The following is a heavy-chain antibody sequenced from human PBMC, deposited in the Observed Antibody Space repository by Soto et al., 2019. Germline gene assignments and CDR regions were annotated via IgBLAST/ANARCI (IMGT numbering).Heavy chain of an antibody. CDR2: ISAYNGNT. CDR1: GYTFTSYG. Sequence: QVQLVQSGAEVKKPGASVKVSCKASGYTFTSYGISWVRQAPGQGLEWMGWISAYNGNTNYAQKLPGRVTMTTDTSTSTAYMELRSLRSDDTAVYYCARDPTLYGDYPPDAFDIWGQGTMVTVSS. CDR3: ARDPTLYGDYPPDAFDI. J-gene: IGHJ3*02. V-gene: IGHV1-18*01. D-gene: IGHD4-17*01.